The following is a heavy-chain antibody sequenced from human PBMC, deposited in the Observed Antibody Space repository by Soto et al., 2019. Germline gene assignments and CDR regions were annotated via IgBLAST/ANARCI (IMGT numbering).Heavy chain of an antibody. Sequence: PSGSXSLGCTVPSVSISSYDVILIRQPPGKGLEWIGYIHYTGNTNSNPSLKGRVTLSIDPSWNQFSLTLRSVTAADTAVYYCEPAAYPTPFPYPDIPWFDPWGQGTL. V-gene: IGHV4-59*01. CDR2: IHYTGNT. CDR3: EPAAYPTPFPYPDIPWFDP. CDR1: SVSISSYD. J-gene: IGHJ5*02. D-gene: IGHD3-16*01.